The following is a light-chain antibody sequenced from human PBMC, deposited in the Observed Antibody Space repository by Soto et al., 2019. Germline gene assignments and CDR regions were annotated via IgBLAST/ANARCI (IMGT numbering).Light chain of an antibody. CDR3: SSYTTRSTFAV. J-gene: IGLJ1*01. Sequence: QSALTQPASVSGSPGQSITISCTGTSSDVGNYNSVSWYQQHPGKAPKLIIYEVSHRPSGVSNRFSGSKSGNTASLTISGLQAEDEADYYCSSYTTRSTFAVFGTGTKLTVL. CDR1: SSDVGNYNS. CDR2: EVS. V-gene: IGLV2-14*01.